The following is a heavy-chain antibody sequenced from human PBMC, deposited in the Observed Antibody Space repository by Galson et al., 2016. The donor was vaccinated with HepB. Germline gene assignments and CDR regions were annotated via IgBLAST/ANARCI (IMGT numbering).Heavy chain of an antibody. V-gene: IGHV1-24*01. CDR2: LDPQDGEK. CDR1: GDSLTDLS. J-gene: IGHJ4*02. D-gene: IGHD1-7*01. CDR3: ATAPPLGLNYFDY. Sequence: SVKVSCKVSGDSLTDLSMHWVRQAPGKGLEWMGGLDPQDGEKIYAQKFQGRVTMTEDTSTDTAYMEMSRLRSEDTAVYYCATAPPLGLNYFDYWGPGSLVTVSS.